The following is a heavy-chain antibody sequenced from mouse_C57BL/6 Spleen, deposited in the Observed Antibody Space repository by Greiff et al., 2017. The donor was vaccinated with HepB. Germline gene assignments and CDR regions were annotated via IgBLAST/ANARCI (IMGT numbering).Heavy chain of an antibody. V-gene: IGHV5-16*01. Sequence: EVKLVESEGGLVQPGSSMKLSCTASGFTFSDYYMAWVRQVPEKGLEWVANINYDGSSTYYLDSLKSRFIISRDNAKNILYLQMSSLKSEDTATYYCAREGGRYFDYWGQGTTLTVPS. D-gene: IGHD3-3*01. J-gene: IGHJ2*01. CDR3: AREGGRYFDY. CDR2: INYDGSST. CDR1: GFTFSDYY.